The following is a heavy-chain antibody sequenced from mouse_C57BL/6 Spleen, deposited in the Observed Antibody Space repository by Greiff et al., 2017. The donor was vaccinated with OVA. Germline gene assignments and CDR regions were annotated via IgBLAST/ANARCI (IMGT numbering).Heavy chain of an antibody. D-gene: IGHD2-1*01. CDR2: ISGGGGNT. Sequence: EVKVVESGGGLVKPGGSLKLSCAASGFTFSSYTMSWVRQTPEKRLEWVATISGGGGNTYYPDSVKGRFTISRDNAKNTLYLQMSSLRSEDTALYYCASLRLNYGNRDYWGQGTTLTVSS. V-gene: IGHV5-9*01. CDR1: GFTFSSYT. J-gene: IGHJ2*01. CDR3: ASLRLNYGNRDY.